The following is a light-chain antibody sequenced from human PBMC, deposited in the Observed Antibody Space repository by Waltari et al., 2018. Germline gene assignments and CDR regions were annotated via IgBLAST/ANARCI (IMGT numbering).Light chain of an antibody. CDR3: QQSYSTPWT. Sequence: DMAQPPSSPSASVGHSVTITCRASQSISSYLNWYQQKPGKAPKLLIYAASSLQSGVPSRFSGSGSGTDFTLTISSLQPEDFATYYCQQSYSTPWTFGQGTKVEIK. CDR1: QSISSY. V-gene: IGKV1-39*01. J-gene: IGKJ1*01. CDR2: AAS.